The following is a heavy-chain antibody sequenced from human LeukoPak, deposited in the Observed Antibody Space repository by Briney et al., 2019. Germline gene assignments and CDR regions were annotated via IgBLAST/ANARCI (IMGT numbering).Heavy chain of an antibody. CDR3: ARDPPSSGWYNWFDP. D-gene: IGHD6-19*01. CDR1: GYTFTGYY. V-gene: IGHV1-2*02. J-gene: IGHJ5*02. Sequence: GASVKVSCKASGYTFTGYYMHWVRQAPGQGLEWMGWVNPNSGGTNYAQKFQGRVTMTRDTSISTTYMELSRLRSDDTAVYYCARDPPSSGWYNWFDPWGQGTLVTVSS. CDR2: VNPNSGGT.